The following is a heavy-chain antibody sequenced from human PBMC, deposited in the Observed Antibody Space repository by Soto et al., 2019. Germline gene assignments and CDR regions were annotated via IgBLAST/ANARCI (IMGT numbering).Heavy chain of an antibody. CDR2: INWNGGST. J-gene: IGHJ2*01. V-gene: IGHV3-20*04. CDR3: ARDPSRGSEWARYLDL. Sequence: PGGSLRLSCAASGFTFDDYGMSWVRQAPGKGLEWVSGINWNGGSTGYADSVRGRFTVSRDNTKNSLYLQMNSLRAEDTAVYYCARDPSRGSEWARYLDLWGRGTLVTVSS. CDR1: GFTFDDYG. D-gene: IGHD1-26*01.